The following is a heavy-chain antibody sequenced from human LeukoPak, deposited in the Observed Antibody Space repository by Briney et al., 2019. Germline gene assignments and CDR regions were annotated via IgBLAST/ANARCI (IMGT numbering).Heavy chain of an antibody. V-gene: IGHV3-48*01. D-gene: IGHD3-22*01. J-gene: IGHJ4*02. CDR1: GFTFSSYS. CDR3: HPETYYYDNVKSGDY. CDR2: ISGTSNTI. Sequence: PGGSLRLSCVGSGFTFSSYSMNWVRQAPGKGLEWVSYISGTSNTIYYADSVKGRFTVSRDNAKNSLYLQMNSLRAEDTAVYYCHPETYYYDNVKSGDYWGQGTLVTVSS.